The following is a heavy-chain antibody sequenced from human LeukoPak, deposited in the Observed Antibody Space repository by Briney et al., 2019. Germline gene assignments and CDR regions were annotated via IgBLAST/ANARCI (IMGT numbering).Heavy chain of an antibody. D-gene: IGHD3-10*01. CDR1: RGSISFYY. V-gene: IGHV4-4*07. J-gene: IGHJ6*02. CDR3: ARVGDYGSGSYQCGMDV. Sequence: SETLSLTCTVSRGSISFYYWSWVRQPAGKGLEWIGRIYPGETSNYNPSLKSRVTMSVDTSKNHFSLRLTSVTAADTAVYYCARVGDYGSGSYQCGMDVWGQGATVSVSS. CDR2: IYPGETS.